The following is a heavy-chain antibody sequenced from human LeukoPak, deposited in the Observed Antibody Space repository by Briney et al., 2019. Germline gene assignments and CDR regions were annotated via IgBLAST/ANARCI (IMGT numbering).Heavy chain of an antibody. D-gene: IGHD6-19*01. CDR2: ISYDATNK. V-gene: IGHV3-30*04. Sequence: GGSLRLSCAASGFTFNTYAIHWVRQAPGKGLEWVAGISYDATNKFYVDPVKGRFTISRDNSKNTLYLQMNSLRAEDTAVYYCTRDSGNSDFDYWGQGALVTVSS. CDR1: GFTFNTYA. CDR3: TRDSGNSDFDY. J-gene: IGHJ4*02.